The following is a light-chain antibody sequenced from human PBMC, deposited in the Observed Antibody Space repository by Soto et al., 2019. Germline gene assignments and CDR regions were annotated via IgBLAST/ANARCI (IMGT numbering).Light chain of an antibody. Sequence: QSALTQPASVSGSPGQSITISCTGTSSDVGGYNYVSWYQQHPGKAPKLIIFEVSYRPSGISNRFSASKSGDTASLTISGLQADDEADYYCCSYTDSRTHIFGSGTKVNAL. CDR2: EVS. J-gene: IGLJ1*01. CDR3: CSYTDSRTHI. CDR1: SSDVGGYNY. V-gene: IGLV2-14*01.